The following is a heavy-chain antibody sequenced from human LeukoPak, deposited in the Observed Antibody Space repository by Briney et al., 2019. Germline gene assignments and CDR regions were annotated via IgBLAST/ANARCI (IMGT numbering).Heavy chain of an antibody. CDR1: GFTFSSHW. D-gene: IGHD2-8*01. CDR3: ARERILMGFDY. CDR2: INSDGSST. J-gene: IGHJ4*02. V-gene: IGHV3-74*01. Sequence: GGSLRLSCAASGFTFSSHWMHWVRHAPGKGLVWVSRINSDGSSTSYADSVKGRFTISRDNAKNTLYLQMNSLRAEDTAVYYCARERILMGFDYWGQRTLVTVSS.